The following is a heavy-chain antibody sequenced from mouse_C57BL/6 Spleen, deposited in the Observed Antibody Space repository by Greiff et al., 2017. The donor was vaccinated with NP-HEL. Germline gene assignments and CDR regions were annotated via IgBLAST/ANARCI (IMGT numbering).Heavy chain of an antibody. CDR3: ARSHIRGGAMDD. J-gene: IGHJ4*01. Sequence: VQLQQPGTELVKPGASVKLSCKASGYTFTSYWMHWVKQRPGQGLEWIGNINPSNGGTNYNEKFKSKATLTVDKSSSTAYMQLSSLTSEDSAVYYSARSHIRGGAMDDWGQGTSVTVSS. D-gene: IGHD1-3*01. V-gene: IGHV1-53*01. CDR2: INPSNGGT. CDR1: GYTFTSYW.